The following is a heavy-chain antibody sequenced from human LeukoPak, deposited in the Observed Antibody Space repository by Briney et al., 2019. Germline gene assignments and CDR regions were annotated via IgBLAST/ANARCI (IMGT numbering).Heavy chain of an antibody. CDR1: GFTVSSNY. CDR3: AKVSYYGSGSYGRGMDV. J-gene: IGHJ6*02. D-gene: IGHD3-10*01. Sequence: GGSLRLSCAASGFTVSSNYMSWVRQAPGKGLEWVSVIYSGGSTYYADSVKGRFTISRDNSKNTLYLQMNSLRAEGTAVYYCAKVSYYGSGSYGRGMDVWGQGTTVTVSS. CDR2: IYSGGST. V-gene: IGHV3-53*05.